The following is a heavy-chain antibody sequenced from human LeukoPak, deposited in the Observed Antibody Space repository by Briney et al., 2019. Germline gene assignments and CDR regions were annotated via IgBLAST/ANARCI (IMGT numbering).Heavy chain of an antibody. D-gene: IGHD3-22*01. J-gene: IGHJ3*02. CDR1: GFTFSSYG. V-gene: IGHV3-48*04. CDR2: ISSSGSTI. Sequence: PGGSLRLACAASGFTFSSYGMNWFRQAPGKGLEWVSYISSSGSTIYYADSVKGRFTISRDNAKNSLYLQMNSLRAEDTAVYYCARVRTSYYDSSADAFDIWGQGTMVTVSS. CDR3: ARVRTSYYDSSADAFDI.